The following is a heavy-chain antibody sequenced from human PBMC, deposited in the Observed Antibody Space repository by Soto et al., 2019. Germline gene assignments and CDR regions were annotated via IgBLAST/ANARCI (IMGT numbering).Heavy chain of an antibody. Sequence: PSETLSLTCTVSGGSISSGGYYWSWIRQHPGKGLEWIGYIYYSGSTYYNPSLKSRVTISVDTSKNQFSLKLSSVTAADTAVYYCARGGDYGDYWLVWYFDLWGRGTLVTVSS. D-gene: IGHD4-17*01. CDR2: IYYSGST. CDR3: ARGGDYGDYWLVWYFDL. V-gene: IGHV4-31*03. CDR1: GGSISSGGYY. J-gene: IGHJ2*01.